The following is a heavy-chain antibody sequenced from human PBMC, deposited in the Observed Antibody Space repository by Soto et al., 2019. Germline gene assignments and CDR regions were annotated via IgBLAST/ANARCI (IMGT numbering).Heavy chain of an antibody. CDR1: GFTFSSYS. V-gene: IGHV3-48*01. Sequence: GGSLRLSCAASGFTFSSYSMNWVRQAPGKGLEWVSYISSSSSTIYYADSVKGRFTISRDNAKNSLYLQMNSLRAEDTAVYYCARDTWGPKRVRSYYDFWSGYSRTFDYWGQGTLVTVSS. CDR2: ISSSSSTI. D-gene: IGHD3-3*01. J-gene: IGHJ4*02. CDR3: ARDTWGPKRVRSYYDFWSGYSRTFDY.